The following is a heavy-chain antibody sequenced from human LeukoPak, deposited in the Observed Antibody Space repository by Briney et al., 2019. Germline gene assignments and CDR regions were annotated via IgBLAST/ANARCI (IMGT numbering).Heavy chain of an antibody. V-gene: IGHV3-21*01. CDR1: GFTFSSYS. CDR2: ISSSSSYI. Sequence: KPGGSLRLSCAASGFTFSSYSMNWVRQAPGKGLEWVSSISSSSSYIYYADSVKGRFTISRDNAKNSLYLQMNSLRAEDTAVYYCAKAGGWFGELLQTSADNWFDPWGQGTLVTVSS. CDR3: AKAGGWFGELLQTSADNWFDP. D-gene: IGHD3-10*01. J-gene: IGHJ5*02.